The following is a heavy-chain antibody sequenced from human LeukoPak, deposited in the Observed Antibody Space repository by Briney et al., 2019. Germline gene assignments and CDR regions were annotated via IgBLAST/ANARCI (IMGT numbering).Heavy chain of an antibody. CDR1: GYTFTSYY. Sequence: ASVKVSCKASGYTFTSYYMHWVRQAPGQGLEWMGIINPSGGSTSYAQKFQGRVTMTRDMSTSTVYMELSSLRSEDTAVYYCARKRGSGAFDIWGQGTMVTVSS. V-gene: IGHV1-46*01. CDR2: INPSGGST. CDR3: ARKRGSGAFDI. J-gene: IGHJ3*02.